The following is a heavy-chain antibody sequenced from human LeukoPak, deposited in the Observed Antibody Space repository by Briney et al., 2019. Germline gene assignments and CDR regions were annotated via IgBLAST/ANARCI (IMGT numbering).Heavy chain of an antibody. CDR2: ISGSGGST. D-gene: IGHD6-13*01. CDR1: GFTFSIYW. J-gene: IGHJ6*02. V-gene: IGHV3-23*01. CDR3: AIRGIAAAESNGMDV. Sequence: GGSLSLSCAASGFTFSIYWIHWVRQAPGKGLEWVSAISGSGGSTYYADSVKGRFTISRDNSKNTLYLQMNSLRAEDTAVYYCAIRGIAAAESNGMDVWGQGTTVTVSS.